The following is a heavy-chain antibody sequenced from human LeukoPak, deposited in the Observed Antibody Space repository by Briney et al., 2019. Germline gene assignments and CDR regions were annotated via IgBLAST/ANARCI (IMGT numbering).Heavy chain of an antibody. CDR3: ARDQASSRWSYYYYYYYMDV. CDR2: ISSSGSTI. V-gene: IGHV3-11*01. CDR1: GFTFSDYY. D-gene: IGHD6-13*01. Sequence: PGGSLRLSCAASGFTFSDYYMSWIRQAPGKGLEWVSYISSSGSTIYYADSVKGRFTISRDNAKNSLYLQMNSLRAEDTAVYYCARDQASSRWSYYYYYYYMDVWGKGTTVTVSS. J-gene: IGHJ6*03.